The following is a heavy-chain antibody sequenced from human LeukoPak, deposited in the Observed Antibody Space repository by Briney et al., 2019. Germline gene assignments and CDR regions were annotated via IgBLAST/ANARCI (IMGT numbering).Heavy chain of an antibody. D-gene: IGHD2-15*01. CDR1: GFTFSNYF. V-gene: IGHV3-64*01. J-gene: IGHJ3*02. CDR3: ATSRYCSGGDCYSLAFDI. Sequence: GGSLRLSCAAPGFTFSNYFMRWVRQAPGKGLEYFSAISRTGSTTYYTNSVKGRFTISRDNSKNTLYLQMGSLRAEDMAVYYCATSRYCSGGDCYSLAFDIWGQGTMVTVAS. CDR2: ISRTGSTT.